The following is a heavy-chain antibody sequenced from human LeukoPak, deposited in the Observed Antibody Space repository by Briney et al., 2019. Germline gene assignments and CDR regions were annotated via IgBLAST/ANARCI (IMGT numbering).Heavy chain of an antibody. Sequence: ASVKVSCKASGYTFTGYYLHWVRQAAGQGLEWMGWINPNSGGTNYAQKFQGRVTMTRDTSISTAYMELSRLRSDDTAIYYCARVGIEGQHAFDIWGQGTMVTVS. CDR1: GYTFTGYY. CDR3: ARVGIEGQHAFDI. D-gene: IGHD5-12*01. CDR2: INPNSGGT. J-gene: IGHJ3*02. V-gene: IGHV1-2*02.